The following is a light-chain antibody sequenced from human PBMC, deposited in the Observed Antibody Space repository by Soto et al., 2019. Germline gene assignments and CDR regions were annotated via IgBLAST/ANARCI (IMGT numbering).Light chain of an antibody. J-gene: IGKJ5*01. CDR2: AAS. CDR1: QTIDTN. CDR3: QQRTNWPPA. Sequence: EIVMTQSPGTLSVSPGERATLSCRASQTIDTNLAWYQQKPGQAPRLLIFAASTRATGIPARFSGSGSGTDFTLTISSLEPEDFAIYYCQQRTNWPPAFGQGTRLEIK. V-gene: IGKV3-11*01.